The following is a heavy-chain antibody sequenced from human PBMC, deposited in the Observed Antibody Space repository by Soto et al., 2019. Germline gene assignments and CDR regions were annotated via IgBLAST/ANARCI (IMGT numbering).Heavy chain of an antibody. CDR3: ASGGHVVVVPAALDY. Sequence: QVQLVQSGAEVKKPGASVKVSCKASGDTFTDYYIHWVRQAPGQGLEWMGTVNPSGGHTTYAQHFLGRVTTARDTSTSTLYMELTSLPSEDTAVYYCASGGHVVVVPAALDYWGQGTLVTVSS. D-gene: IGHD2-21*02. CDR2: VNPSGGHT. V-gene: IGHV1-46*01. J-gene: IGHJ4*02. CDR1: GDTFTDYY.